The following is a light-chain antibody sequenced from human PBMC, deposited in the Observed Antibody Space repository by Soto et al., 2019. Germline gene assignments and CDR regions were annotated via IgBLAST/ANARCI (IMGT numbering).Light chain of an antibody. CDR3: QQYYNWPLT. J-gene: IGKJ5*01. V-gene: IGKV3-15*01. CDR1: ENIKFN. Sequence: EIVMTQSAATLSVSPGERATLSCRASENIKFNLAWYQQRPGQAPRLLFYNASTRATAFPARFSGSGSGTDYIVTISSLQSEDFAVYYCQQYYNWPLTFGQGTRLEI. CDR2: NAS.